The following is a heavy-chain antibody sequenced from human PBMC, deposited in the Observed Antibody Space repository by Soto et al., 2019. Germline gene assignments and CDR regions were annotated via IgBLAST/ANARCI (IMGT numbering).Heavy chain of an antibody. CDR3: AGVYYFESSGLDAFDI. CDR1: GFTFSSYA. D-gene: IGHD3-22*01. CDR2: ISGSGTST. Sequence: PGGSLRLSCAASGFTFSSYAMSWVRQAPGKGLEWVSAISGSGTSTYYADSVKGRFTISRDKAKNALDLQMNSLRAEDTAVYYCAGVYYFESSGLDAFDIWGQGTMVTVSS. J-gene: IGHJ3*02. V-gene: IGHV3-23*01.